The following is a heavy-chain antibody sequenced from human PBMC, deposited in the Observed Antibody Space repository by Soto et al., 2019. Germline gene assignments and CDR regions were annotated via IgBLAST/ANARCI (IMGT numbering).Heavy chain of an antibody. V-gene: IGHV3-23*01. J-gene: IGHJ4*02. D-gene: IGHD1-26*01. CDR3: ALRKTGSYFDY. Sequence: EVQLLESGGGLVQPGGSLRLSCEGSGFTFSTYAMSWVRQAPGKRLEWVSAISGSGGSTYYTDSVKGRFTISRDNSKNTLYLQMNTLRAEDTALYYCALRKTGSYFDYWGQGSLGTVSS. CDR1: GFTFSTYA. CDR2: ISGSGGST.